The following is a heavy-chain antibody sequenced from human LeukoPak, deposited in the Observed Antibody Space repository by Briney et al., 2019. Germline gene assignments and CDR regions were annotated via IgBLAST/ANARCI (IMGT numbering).Heavy chain of an antibody. CDR3: ARETVSSSYYWGY. CDR1: GFTFSSYS. J-gene: IGHJ4*02. CDR2: ISSSSSYI. D-gene: IGHD3-22*01. Sequence: PGGSLRLSCAASGFTFSSYSMNWVRQAPGKGLEWVSSISSSSSYIYYADSVKGRFTISRDNTKNSLYLQMNSLRAEDTAVYYCARETVSSSYYWGYWGQGTLVTVSS. V-gene: IGHV3-21*01.